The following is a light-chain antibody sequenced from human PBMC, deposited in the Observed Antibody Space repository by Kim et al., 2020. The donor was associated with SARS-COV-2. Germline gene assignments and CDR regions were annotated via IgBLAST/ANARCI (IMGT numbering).Light chain of an antibody. CDR1: QGISNH. CDR2: AAS. V-gene: IGKV1-16*02. Sequence: DIQMTQSPSSVSASVGDRVTISCRASQGISNHLAWFQQKPGKAPKPLIYAASKLQSGVPSKFSGSASGTDFTLTISSVQPENFATYYCQQYDVYPLTFGQVTRLEIK. J-gene: IGKJ5*01. CDR3: QQYDVYPLT.